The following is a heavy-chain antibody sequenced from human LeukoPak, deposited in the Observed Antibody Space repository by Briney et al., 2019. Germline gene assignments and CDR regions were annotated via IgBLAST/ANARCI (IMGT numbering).Heavy chain of an antibody. D-gene: IGHD3-3*01. J-gene: IGHJ4*02. Sequence: PGGSLRLSCAASGFTFSTYAMNWVRQAPGKGLEWLSYISSSSNTIYYADSVQGRFTISRDNANNSLYLQMNSLRAEDTAVYYCARDGYDFWSGYPTTVDFWGQGTLVTVSS. CDR3: ARDGYDFWSGYPTTVDF. V-gene: IGHV3-48*01. CDR1: GFTFSTYA. CDR2: ISSSSNTI.